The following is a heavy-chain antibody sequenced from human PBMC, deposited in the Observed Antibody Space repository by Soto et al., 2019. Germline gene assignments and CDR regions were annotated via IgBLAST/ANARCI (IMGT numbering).Heavy chain of an antibody. CDR1: GGSFTSNNW. D-gene: IGHD1-7*01. Sequence: PSATLSITCAVSGGSFTSNNWWTWVRQPPGQGLEWIGEIYRTGSTNYNPSLKSRVTISLDKSENQFSLKVTSLTAADTAVYYCASRDPGTSVDYWGQGTLVTVSP. CDR3: ASRDPGTSVDY. V-gene: IGHV4-4*02. J-gene: IGHJ4*02. CDR2: IYRTGST.